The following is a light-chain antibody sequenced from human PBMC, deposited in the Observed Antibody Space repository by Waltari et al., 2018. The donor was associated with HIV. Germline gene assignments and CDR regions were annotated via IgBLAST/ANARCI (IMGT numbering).Light chain of an antibody. J-gene: IGKJ1*01. V-gene: IGKV3-15*01. Sequence: EIVMTQSPGTLSVSPGERVTLSCRASQNVITNLAWYQQKFGQAPRLLIYGASTRATGIPTRFSGGGSGTEFTLTISGLQSEDFAIYYCQKYNNWPRTFGQGTKVEVK. CDR3: QKYNNWPRT. CDR1: QNVITN. CDR2: GAS.